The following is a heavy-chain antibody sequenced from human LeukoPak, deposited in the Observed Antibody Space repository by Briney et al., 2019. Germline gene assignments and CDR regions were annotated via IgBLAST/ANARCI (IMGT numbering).Heavy chain of an antibody. D-gene: IGHD5-12*01. J-gene: IGHJ4*02. V-gene: IGHV1-2*02. CDR2: IYPNSGGT. CDR1: GYTFTGYF. CDR3: ARAYSGYEAFDY. Sequence: ASVKVSCKASGYTFTGYFIHWVRQAPGQGLEWMGWIYPNSGGTSYAQTYQGRVTMTRDTSMSTAYMELSRLRSDDTAVYYCARAYSGYEAFDYWGQGTLVTVSS.